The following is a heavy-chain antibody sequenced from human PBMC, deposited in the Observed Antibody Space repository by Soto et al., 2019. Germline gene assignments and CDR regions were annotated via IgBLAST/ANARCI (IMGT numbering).Heavy chain of an antibody. V-gene: IGHV3-30-3*01. Sequence: PGGSLRLSCAASGFTFISYAMHWVRQAPGKGLEWVAVTSYDVSNEYYADSVKGRFTISRDNSKNTLYLQVNSLRPEDTAVYYCERVDSAYSYGPPAYWGQGTLVTVSS. CDR1: GFTFISYA. CDR2: TSYDVSNE. CDR3: ERVDSAYSYGPPAY. J-gene: IGHJ4*02. D-gene: IGHD5-18*01.